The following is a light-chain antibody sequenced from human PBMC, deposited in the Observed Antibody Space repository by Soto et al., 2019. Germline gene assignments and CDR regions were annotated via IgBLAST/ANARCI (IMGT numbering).Light chain of an antibody. J-gene: IGKJ1*01. CDR2: GAS. CDR1: QSVSCNF. V-gene: IGKV3-20*01. Sequence: EIVLTQSPGTLSLSPGDRATLSCRASQSVSCNFLAWYQQKPGQAPRLLIYGASIWATGIPDRFSGSGSGTDFTLTIRRLEPEDFSMYFCHQYGSSPRTFVQGTKVEIK. CDR3: HQYGSSPRT.